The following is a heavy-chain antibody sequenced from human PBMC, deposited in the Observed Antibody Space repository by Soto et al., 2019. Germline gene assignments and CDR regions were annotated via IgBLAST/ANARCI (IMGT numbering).Heavy chain of an antibody. CDR2: IYSGGST. CDR1: GFTVSSNY. J-gene: IGHJ3*02. D-gene: IGHD1-26*01. V-gene: IGHV3-53*01. CDR3: ARDFGGSYLDAFDI. Sequence: GGSLRLSCAASGFTVSSNYMSWVRQAPGKGLEWVSVIYSGGSTYDADSGKGRFTISRDNSKNTLYLQMNSLRAEDPAVYYCARDFGGSYLDAFDIWGQGTMVTVSS.